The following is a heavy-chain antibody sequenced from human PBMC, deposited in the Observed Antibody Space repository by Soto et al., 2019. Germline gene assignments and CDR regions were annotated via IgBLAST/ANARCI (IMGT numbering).Heavy chain of an antibody. Sequence: ASVKVSCKVSGYTLTELSMHWVRQAPGKGLEWMGGFDPEDGETIYAQKFQGRVTMTEDTSTDTAYMELSSLRSEDTAVYYCATTAGYYGSGSYSEGWFDPWGQGTLVTVSS. CDR1: GYTLTELS. CDR2: FDPEDGET. D-gene: IGHD3-10*01. J-gene: IGHJ5*02. CDR3: ATTAGYYGSGSYSEGWFDP. V-gene: IGHV1-24*01.